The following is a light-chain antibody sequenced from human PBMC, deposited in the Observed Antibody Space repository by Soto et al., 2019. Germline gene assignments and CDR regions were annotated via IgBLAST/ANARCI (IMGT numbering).Light chain of an antibody. Sequence: EIVLTQSPGSLSLSPGQRATLSCRASQSVDTTFFSWYQKKPGQAPRLLIQGASKRATGIPARLSSSGSGKYFTLIISKLHPEDFAVYYCQQYISSLTFGQGTKVEIK. CDR2: GAS. V-gene: IGKV3-20*01. CDR3: QQYISSLT. CDR1: QSVDTTF. J-gene: IGKJ1*01.